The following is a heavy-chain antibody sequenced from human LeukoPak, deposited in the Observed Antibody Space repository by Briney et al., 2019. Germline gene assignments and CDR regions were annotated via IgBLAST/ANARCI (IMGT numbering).Heavy chain of an antibody. Sequence: SETLSLTCTVSLDSTTSNFWSWVRQPPGKGLEWIGEIHRSGSPNYNPSLQSRVTISIDRSRKQIVLELSSVTAADTAVYYCARETLGGFNPGAYWGQGILVTVSS. CDR3: ARETLGGFNPGAY. D-gene: IGHD1-14*01. CDR2: IHRSGSP. V-gene: IGHV4-4*02. CDR1: LDSTTSNF. J-gene: IGHJ4*02.